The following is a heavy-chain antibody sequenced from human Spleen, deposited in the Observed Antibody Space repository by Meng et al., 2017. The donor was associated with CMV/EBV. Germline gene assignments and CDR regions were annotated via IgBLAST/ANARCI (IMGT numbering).Heavy chain of an antibody. CDR2: ISSSGSTI. Sequence: GESLKISCAASGFTFSSYEMNWVRQAPGKGLEWVSYISSSGSTIYYADSVKGRFTTSRDNAKSSLYLQMNSLRAEDTAVYYCARERGYDSSGYYTTTYFDYWGQGTLVTVSS. D-gene: IGHD3-22*01. CDR3: ARERGYDSSGYYTTTYFDY. V-gene: IGHV3-48*03. J-gene: IGHJ4*02. CDR1: GFTFSSYE.